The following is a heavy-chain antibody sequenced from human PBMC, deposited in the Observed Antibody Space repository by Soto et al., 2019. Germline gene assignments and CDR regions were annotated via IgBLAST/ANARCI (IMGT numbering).Heavy chain of an antibody. J-gene: IGHJ4*02. CDR3: ARAIGPTLFDY. V-gene: IGHV3-13*04. Sequence: PGGSLRLSCSASGFTFSSYDMHWVRQGPGKGLEWVSAIGTAGDTNYAGSVKGRFTISRENAKNSLYLQMNSLRAGDTAIYFCARAIGPTLFDYWGQGTQVTVSS. CDR1: GFTFSSYD. CDR2: IGTAGDT. D-gene: IGHD3-22*01.